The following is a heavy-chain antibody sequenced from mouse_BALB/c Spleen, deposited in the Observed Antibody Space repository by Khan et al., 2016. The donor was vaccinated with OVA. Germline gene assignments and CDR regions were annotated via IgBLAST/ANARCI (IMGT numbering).Heavy chain of an antibody. D-gene: IGHD1-1*02. CDR1: GFTFSSFT. V-gene: IGHV5-9*03. Sequence: EVELVESGGGLVKPGGSLKLSCAASGFTFSSFTMSWVRQTPEKRLEWVASISSGGVNTYYPDSVKGRFTISRDNAKNNLYLQMSSLRSEDTALYYCARSNYGPFAYWGQGTLVTVSA. CDR3: ARSNYGPFAY. CDR2: ISSGGVNT. J-gene: IGHJ3*01.